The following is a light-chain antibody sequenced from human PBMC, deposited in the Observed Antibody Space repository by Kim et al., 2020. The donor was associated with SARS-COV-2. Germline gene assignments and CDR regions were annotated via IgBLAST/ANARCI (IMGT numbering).Light chain of an antibody. V-gene: IGKV1-17*03. CDR1: QGISNF. J-gene: IGKJ5*01. CDR2: EGS. Sequence: DIQMTQSPSAMSASVGDRVTITCRASQGISNFFAWFQQKPGEAPKRLIYEGSSLQSGVPSRFSGSGSGAEFTLTISSLQPEDFATYYCLQYNSYPFTFGQGTRLEIK. CDR3: LQYNSYPFT.